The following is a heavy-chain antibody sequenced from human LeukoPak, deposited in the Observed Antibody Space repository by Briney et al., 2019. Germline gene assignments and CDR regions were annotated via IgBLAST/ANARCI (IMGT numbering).Heavy chain of an antibody. D-gene: IGHD1-26*01. CDR2: IYHSGST. CDR3: ARQYSGSYHVDY. J-gene: IGHJ4*02. V-gene: IGHV4-38-2*01. CDR1: GYSISSGYY. Sequence: SETLSLTCAVSGYSISSGYYWGWIRQPPGKGLEWIGSIYHSGSTYYNPSLKSRVTISVDTSKNQFSLKLSSVTAADTAVYYCARQYSGSYHVDYWGRGTLVTVSS.